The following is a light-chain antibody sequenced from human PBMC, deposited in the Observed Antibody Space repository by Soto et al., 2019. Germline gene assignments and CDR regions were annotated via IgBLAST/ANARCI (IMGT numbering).Light chain of an antibody. CDR2: EVS. J-gene: IGLJ1*01. CDR3: SSYKTTSPLYV. CDR1: SSDVGGYNY. V-gene: IGLV2-14*01. Sequence: QSALTQPASVSGSPGQSITISCTGTSSDVGGYNYVSWYQQHPGKAPKLMIYEVSNRPSGVSNRFSGSKSGNTASLTISGLQAETEADYYCSSYKTTSPLYVFGPGTKLTVL.